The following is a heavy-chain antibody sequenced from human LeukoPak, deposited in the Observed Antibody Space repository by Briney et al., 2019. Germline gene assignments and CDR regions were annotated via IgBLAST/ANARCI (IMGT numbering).Heavy chain of an antibody. Sequence: PGGSLRLSCAASGFSVSTNYMSWVRQAPGKGLEWVSSISGSGSVTYYADSVKGRFTISRDKSKNTLYLQMNSLRAEDAAVYYCAKGDDYGDYYVSSWGQGTLVTVSS. J-gene: IGHJ5*02. CDR1: GFSVSTNY. CDR2: ISGSGSVT. V-gene: IGHV3-23*01. D-gene: IGHD4-17*01. CDR3: AKGDDYGDYYVSS.